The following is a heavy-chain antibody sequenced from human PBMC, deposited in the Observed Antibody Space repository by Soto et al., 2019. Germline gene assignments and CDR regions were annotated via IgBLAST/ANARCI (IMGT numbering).Heavy chain of an antibody. V-gene: IGHV1-2*04. Sequence: ASVKVSCKASGYTFTGYYMHWVRQAPGQGLEWMGWINPNSGGTNYAQKFQGWVTMTRDTSISTAYMELSRLRSDDTAVYYCAREGPVGVSYYHYGMDVWAQGPTVTVSS. J-gene: IGHJ6*02. D-gene: IGHD1-26*01. CDR2: INPNSGGT. CDR1: GYTFTGYY. CDR3: AREGPVGVSYYHYGMDV.